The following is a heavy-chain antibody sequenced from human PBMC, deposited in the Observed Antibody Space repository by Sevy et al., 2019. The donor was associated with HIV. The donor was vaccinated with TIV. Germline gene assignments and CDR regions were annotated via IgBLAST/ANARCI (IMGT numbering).Heavy chain of an antibody. CDR2: IYYSGST. V-gene: IGHV4-59*01. J-gene: IGHJ6*02. CDR3: AREGTATKPPYYYYGMDV. D-gene: IGHD6-25*01. Sequence: SETLSLTCTVSGGSISSYYWSWIRQPPGKGLEWIGYIYYSGSTNYNPSLKSRVTISVDTSKNQFPLKLSSVTAAETAVYYCAREGTATKPPYYYYGMDVWGQGTTVTVSS. CDR1: GGSISSYY.